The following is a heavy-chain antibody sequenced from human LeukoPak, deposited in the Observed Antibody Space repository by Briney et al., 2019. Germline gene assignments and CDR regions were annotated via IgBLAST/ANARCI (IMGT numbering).Heavy chain of an antibody. D-gene: IGHD3-3*01. CDR1: GYTFTGYY. CDR3: ARSHGGITIRNWFDP. CDR2: INPNSGGT. V-gene: IGHV1-2*02. Sequence: ASLKVSCKASGYTFTGYYMHSVRHAPGQGLEWMGWINPNSGGTNYAQKFQGRVTMTRDTSISTAYMELSRLRSDDTAVYYCARSHGGITIRNWFDPWGQGTLVTVSS. J-gene: IGHJ5*02.